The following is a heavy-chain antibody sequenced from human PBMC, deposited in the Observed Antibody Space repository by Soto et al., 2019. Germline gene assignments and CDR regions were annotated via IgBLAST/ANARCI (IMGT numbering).Heavy chain of an antibody. CDR2: IIPIFATP. D-gene: IGHD3-3*01. J-gene: IGHJ6*02. Sequence: QVQLMQSGAEVRKPGSSVTVSCKASGGTFSSNPISWVRQAPGQGLEWMGGIIPIFATPHYARRFLDRVTLTADRSTNTAYMALTCLTSEDTAIYYCARDLSAVKRFESFKYYRMDVWGQGTTVTVS. CDR3: ARDLSAVKRFESFKYYRMDV. CDR1: GGTFSSNP. V-gene: IGHV1-69*06.